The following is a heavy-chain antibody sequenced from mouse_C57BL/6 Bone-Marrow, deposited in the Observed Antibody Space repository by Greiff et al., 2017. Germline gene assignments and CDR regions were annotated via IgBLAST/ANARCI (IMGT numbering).Heavy chain of an antibody. CDR2: SRNKANDYTT. D-gene: IGHD1-1*01. J-gene: IGHJ4*01. Sequence: EVQLVESGGGLVQSGRSLRLSCATSGFTFSDFYMEWVRQAPGKGLEWIAASRNKANDYTTEYSASVKGRFIVSRDTSQSILYLQMNALRAEDTAIYYCARDADYYGDAMDYWGQGTSVTVSS. CDR3: ARDADYYGDAMDY. V-gene: IGHV7-1*01. CDR1: GFTFSDFY.